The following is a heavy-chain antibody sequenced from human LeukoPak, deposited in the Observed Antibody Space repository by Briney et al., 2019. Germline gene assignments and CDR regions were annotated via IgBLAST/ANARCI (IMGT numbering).Heavy chain of an antibody. V-gene: IGHV1-2*02. CDR3: ARSHYDFWSPYYKTTANWFDP. Sequence: ASVKVSRKASGYTFTGYYMHWVRQAPGQGLEWMGWINPNSGGTNYAQKFQGRVTMTRDTSISTAYMELSRLRSDDTAVYYCARSHYDFWSPYYKTTANWFDPWGQGTLVTVSS. CDR1: GYTFTGYY. CDR2: INPNSGGT. D-gene: IGHD3-3*01. J-gene: IGHJ5*02.